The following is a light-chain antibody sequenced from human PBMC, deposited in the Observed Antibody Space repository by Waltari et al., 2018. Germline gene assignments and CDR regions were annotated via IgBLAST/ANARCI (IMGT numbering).Light chain of an antibody. V-gene: IGKV1-33*01. CDR1: QPITNY. J-gene: IGKJ3*01. CDR3: QRYDNLPIFA. CDR2: DAS. Sequence: DIQMTQSPSSLSASVGDRVTITCQASQPITNYLNWYQQKPGTAPKLLIHDASNLETGVPSMFSGSQSGTHFTLTISSLQPEDVATYYCQRYDNLPIFAFGPGTKVDIK.